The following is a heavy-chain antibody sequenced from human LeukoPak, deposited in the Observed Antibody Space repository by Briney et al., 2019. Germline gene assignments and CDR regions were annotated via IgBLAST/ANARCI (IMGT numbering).Heavy chain of an antibody. D-gene: IGHD3-3*01. Sequence: GGSLTVSCKASGGTFSSYYMQWVRQTPGQELERMGLINPSGGSTTYAQKFQGRVTMTRDTSTSTVYMELSSLRSEDTAVYYCARGGVLRFLEHLDYWGQGTLVTVSS. CDR1: GGTFSSYY. J-gene: IGHJ4*02. V-gene: IGHV1-46*01. CDR3: ARGGVLRFLEHLDY. CDR2: INPSGGST.